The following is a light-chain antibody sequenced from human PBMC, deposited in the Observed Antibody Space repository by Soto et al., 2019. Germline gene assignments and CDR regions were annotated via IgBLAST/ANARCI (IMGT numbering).Light chain of an antibody. J-gene: IGLJ3*02. Sequence: QSALTQPPSASGSPGQSVTISCTGTNSDVGGYSYVSWYQQHPGKAPKLMISEDTKRPSGVPDRFSGSKSGNTASLTGSGLQAEDEYDYYSSAYSGSNNWVFGGGTKLTVL. V-gene: IGLV2-8*01. CDR1: NSDVGGYSY. CDR3: SAYSGSNNWV. CDR2: EDT.